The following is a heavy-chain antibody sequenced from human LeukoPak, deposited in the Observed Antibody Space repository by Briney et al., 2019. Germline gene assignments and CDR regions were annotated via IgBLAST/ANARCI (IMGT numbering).Heavy chain of an antibody. V-gene: IGHV1-24*01. CDR2: FYPEDGET. CDR3: ATERGMVQGLGGYGMDV. CDR1: GYTLTELS. D-gene: IGHD3-10*01. J-gene: IGHJ6*04. Sequence: ASVTLSCKVSGYTLTELSMHWVRHPPAKGLELMGGFYPEDGETIYAQKFQGRVTITEDTSTDTAYKERSSLRAEDTAVYYCATERGMVQGLGGYGMDVWGKGTTVTVSS.